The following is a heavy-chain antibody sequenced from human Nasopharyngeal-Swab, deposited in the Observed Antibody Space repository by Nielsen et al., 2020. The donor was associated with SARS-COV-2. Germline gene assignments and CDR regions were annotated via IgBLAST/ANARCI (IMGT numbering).Heavy chain of an antibody. CDR3: ARAPEHITIFGVVKDYFDY. V-gene: IGHV4-59*07. CDR1: GGSNSSYS. D-gene: IGHD3-3*01. CDR2: IYYSGST. J-gene: IGHJ4*02. Sequence: SDTLSLTCTVSGGSNSSYSWSRIPQTPGKGLDGIGYIYYSGSTNYNPYLKSRVTISVDTSRNQFSLKLSYVTAADTAVYYCARAPEHITIFGVVKDYFDYWGQGTLVTVSS.